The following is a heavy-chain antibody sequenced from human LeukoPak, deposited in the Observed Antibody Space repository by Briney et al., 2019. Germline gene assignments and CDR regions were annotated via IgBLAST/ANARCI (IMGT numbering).Heavy chain of an antibody. Sequence: SETLSLTCTVSGGSISSGSYYWSWIRQPPGKGLEWIGEINHSGSTNYNPSLKSRVTISVDTSKNQFSLKLSSVTAADTAVYYCARGRSYGSGSYYYWGQGTLVTVSS. D-gene: IGHD3-10*01. J-gene: IGHJ4*02. CDR1: GGSISSGSYY. CDR2: INHSGST. CDR3: ARGRSYGSGSYYY. V-gene: IGHV4-39*07.